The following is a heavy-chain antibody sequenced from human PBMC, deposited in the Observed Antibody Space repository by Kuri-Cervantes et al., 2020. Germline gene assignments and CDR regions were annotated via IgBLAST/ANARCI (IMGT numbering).Heavy chain of an antibody. D-gene: IGHD6-13*01. CDR3: ARGGSSSWLHKDY. CDR2: ISYDGSNK. CDR1: GFTFSSYA. Sequence: GGSLRLSCAASGFTFSSYAMHWVRQAPGKGLEWAAVISYDGSNKYYADSVKGRFTISRDNSKNTLYLQMNSLRAEDTAVYYCARGGSSSWLHKDYWGQGTLVTVSS. V-gene: IGHV3-30-3*01. J-gene: IGHJ4*02.